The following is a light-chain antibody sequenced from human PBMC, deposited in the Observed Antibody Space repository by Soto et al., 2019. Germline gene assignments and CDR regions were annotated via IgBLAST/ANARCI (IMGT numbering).Light chain of an antibody. CDR3: RQYGRSLEFA. CDR2: GAS. CDR1: QTVSSNF. Sequence: ENVLTQSPGTLSLSPGERATLSCRASQTVSSNFLAWYQEKPGQGPRLLIYGASTRATGIPDRFSGSGSGTDFTLTISRLDPEDFAVYYCRQYGRSLEFAVGGGTKV. V-gene: IGKV3-20*01. J-gene: IGKJ4*01.